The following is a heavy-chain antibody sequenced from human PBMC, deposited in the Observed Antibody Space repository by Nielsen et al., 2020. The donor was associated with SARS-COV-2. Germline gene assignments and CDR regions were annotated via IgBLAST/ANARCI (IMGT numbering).Heavy chain of an antibody. V-gene: IGHV4-59*12. D-gene: IGHD3-3*01. CDR3: ARDERTWADGYYIGGGVVDY. J-gene: IGHJ4*02. Sequence: WIRQPPGKGLEWIGYIYYSGSTNYNPSLKSRVTISVDTSKNQFSLKLSSVTAADTAVYYCARDERTWADGYYIGGGVVDYWGQGTLVTVSS. CDR2: IYYSGST.